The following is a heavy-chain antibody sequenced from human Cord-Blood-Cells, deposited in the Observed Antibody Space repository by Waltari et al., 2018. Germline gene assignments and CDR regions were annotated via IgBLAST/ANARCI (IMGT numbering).Heavy chain of an antibody. D-gene: IGHD6-13*01. CDR3: ARERRAAYNWFDP. J-gene: IGHJ5*02. V-gene: IGHV3-30*04. CDR2: ISYEGSNK. Sequence: QVQLVESGGGVVQPGRSLRLSCAASGFTFSSYAMHWVRQAPGKGLEGVAVISYEGSNKYYADSVKGRFTISRDNSKNTLYLQMNSLRAEDTAVYYCARERRAAYNWFDPWGQGTLVTVSS. CDR1: GFTFSSYA.